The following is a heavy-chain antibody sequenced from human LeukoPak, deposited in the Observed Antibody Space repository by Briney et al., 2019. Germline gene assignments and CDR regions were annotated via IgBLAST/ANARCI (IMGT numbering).Heavy chain of an antibody. CDR2: IYYSGST. CDR1: GGSISSYY. CDR3: ARVDCSSTSCLKTYYFDY. J-gene: IGHJ4*02. V-gene: IGHV4-59*01. Sequence: SETLSLTCTVSGGSISSYYWSWLRQPPGKGLEWIGYIYYSGSTNYNPSLKSRVTISVDTSKNQFSLKLSSVTAADTAVYYCARVDCSSTSCLKTYYFDYWGQGTLVTVSS. D-gene: IGHD2-2*01.